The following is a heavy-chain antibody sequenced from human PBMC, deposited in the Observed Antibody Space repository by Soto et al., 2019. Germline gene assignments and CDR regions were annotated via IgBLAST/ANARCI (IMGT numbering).Heavy chain of an antibody. CDR1: GFSFSDSE. CDR3: LRPESYDSDWKDY. V-gene: IGHV3-73*01. J-gene: IGHJ4*02. CDR2: IRSRAKNFAT. Sequence: GGSLRLSCAAAGFSFSDSEMHWVRQPSGKGLEWVGRIRSRAKNFATAYAASVKGRFTISRDDSKNTAYLQMSSLKIEDTAVYFCLRPESYDSDWKDYWGQGTLVTVSS. D-gene: IGHD3-22*01.